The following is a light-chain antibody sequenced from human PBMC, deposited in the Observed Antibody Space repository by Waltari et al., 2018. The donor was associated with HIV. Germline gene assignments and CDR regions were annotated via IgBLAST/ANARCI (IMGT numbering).Light chain of an antibody. Sequence: ELVLTQSPGTLSLSPGERATLSCRASQSVSSNYLAWYQQKPGQAPRLLIYGASRRATGIPDRFSGSGSGTDFTLIISRLEPEDFAVYYCQQYGSSPQYTFGQGTKLEI. CDR1: QSVSSNY. CDR2: GAS. CDR3: QQYGSSPQYT. J-gene: IGKJ2*01. V-gene: IGKV3-20*01.